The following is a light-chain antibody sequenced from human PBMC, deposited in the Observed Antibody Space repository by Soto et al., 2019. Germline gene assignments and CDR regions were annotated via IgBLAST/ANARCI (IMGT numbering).Light chain of an antibody. Sequence: QSALTQPASVSGSPGQSITISCTGTNSDIGGYNYVSWYQHHPGKAPKLMIYDVSNRPSGVSNRFSGSKSANTASLTISGLHAEDEADYYCSSYTSSGTPYVFGTGTKLTVL. V-gene: IGLV2-14*03. J-gene: IGLJ1*01. CDR2: DVS. CDR3: SSYTSSGTPYV. CDR1: NSDIGGYNY.